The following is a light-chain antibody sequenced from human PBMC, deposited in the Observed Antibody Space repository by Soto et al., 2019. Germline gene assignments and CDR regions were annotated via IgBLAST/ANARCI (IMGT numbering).Light chain of an antibody. J-gene: IGKJ2*01. CDR3: QQFNSYPPYT. CDR2: DAS. Sequence: AIQLTQSPSSLSASVGDRVTITCRASQGISSALAWYQQKPGKAPKLLIYDASSLESGVPSRFSGSGSGTDFTLTFSSLQAEDFATDYCQQFNSYPPYTFGQGTKLEI. V-gene: IGKV1-13*02. CDR1: QGISSA.